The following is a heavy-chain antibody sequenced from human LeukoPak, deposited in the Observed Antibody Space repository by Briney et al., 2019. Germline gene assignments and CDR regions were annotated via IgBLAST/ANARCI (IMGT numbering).Heavy chain of an antibody. CDR2: IYYSGST. CDR3: ARRDILTGYGWFDP. CDR1: GGSFSGYY. Sequence: SETLSLTCAVYGGSFSGYYWSWIRQPPGKGLEWIGSIYYSGSTYYNPSLKSRVTISVDTSKNQFSLKLSSVTAADTAVYYCARRDILTGYGWFDPWGQGTLVTVSS. J-gene: IGHJ5*02. V-gene: IGHV4-34*01. D-gene: IGHD3-9*01.